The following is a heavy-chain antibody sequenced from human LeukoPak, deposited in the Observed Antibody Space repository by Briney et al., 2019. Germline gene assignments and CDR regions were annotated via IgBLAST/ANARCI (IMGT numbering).Heavy chain of an antibody. CDR2: INPSGGST. J-gene: IGHJ4*02. CDR1: GYTFTSYY. CDR3: ARGGAIRNDIVVVPAALDY. V-gene: IGHV1-46*01. D-gene: IGHD2-2*01. Sequence: ASVKVSCKASGYTFTSYYMHWVRQAPGQGLEWMGIINPSGGSTSYAQKFQGRVTMTRDTSTSTVYMELSSLRSEDTAVYYCARGGAIRNDIVVVPAALDYWGQGTLVTVSS.